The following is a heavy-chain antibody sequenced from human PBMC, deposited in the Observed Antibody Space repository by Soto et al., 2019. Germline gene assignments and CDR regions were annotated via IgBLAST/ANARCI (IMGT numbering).Heavy chain of an antibody. CDR3: ARPDEGGYSSNHHYYYALYV. CDR2: IIPIFDIT. V-gene: IGHV1-69*01. J-gene: IGHJ6*02. CDR1: GGTFRSYS. Sequence: QVQLVQSGAEVKKPGSSVKVSCKASGGTFRSYSISWVRQAPGQGLEWMGGIIPIFDITNYAQKFQGRVTITADESTSTAYMEPSSLGSDDTAVYYCARPDEGGYSSNHHYYYALYVWGQGTTVTV. D-gene: IGHD3-22*01.